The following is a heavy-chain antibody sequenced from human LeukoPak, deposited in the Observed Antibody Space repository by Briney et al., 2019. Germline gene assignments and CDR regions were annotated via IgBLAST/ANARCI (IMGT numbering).Heavy chain of an antibody. J-gene: IGHJ4*02. V-gene: IGHV3-23*01. D-gene: IGHD2-21*02. CDR3: AKQVTAPGPIDY. CDR1: GFTFSSYA. Sequence: PGGSLRPSCAASGFTFSSYAMSWVRQAPGKGLEWVSAIGDSGGDTYYADSVKGRFTISRDNSKNTLYLQMNSLRAEDTALYYCAKQVTAPGPIDYWGQGTLVTVSS. CDR2: IGDSGGDT.